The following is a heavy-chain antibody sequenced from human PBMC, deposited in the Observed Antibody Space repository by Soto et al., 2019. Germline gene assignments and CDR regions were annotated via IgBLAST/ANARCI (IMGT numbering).Heavy chain of an antibody. D-gene: IGHD1-1*01. CDR2: FISTIDMS. V-gene: IGHV1-69*02. Sequence: QVQLLQSGAEVKKPGSSVKVSCTASGGSFTSFSINWMRQAPGQGLEWVGRFISTIDMSSYAQKFQGRVTITADKSTSTAYMELSGLRSDDTAIYYCATAHSRYDFAFDVWGQGTLITVSS. J-gene: IGHJ3*01. CDR1: GGSFTSFS. CDR3: ATAHSRYDFAFDV.